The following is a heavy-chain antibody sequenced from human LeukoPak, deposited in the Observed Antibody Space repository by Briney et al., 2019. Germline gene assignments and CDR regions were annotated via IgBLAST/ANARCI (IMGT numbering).Heavy chain of an antibody. D-gene: IGHD2-15*01. J-gene: IGHJ4*02. CDR3: AKDTRKIRSIVVVVAAEYCFDY. CDR2: ISGSGVST. V-gene: IGHV3-23*01. Sequence: PGGSLRLSCAASGFTFSSYAMSWVRQAPGKGLEWVSAISGSGVSTYYADSVKGRFTISRDNSKNTLYLQMNSLRAEDTAVYYCAKDTRKIRSIVVVVAAEYCFDYWGQGTLVTVSS. CDR1: GFTFSSYA.